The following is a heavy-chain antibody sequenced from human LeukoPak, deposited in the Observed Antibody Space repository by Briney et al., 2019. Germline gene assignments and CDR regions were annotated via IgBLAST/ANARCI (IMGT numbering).Heavy chain of an antibody. Sequence: SSETLSLTCTVSGGSISSYYWSWIRQPARKGLEWIGRIYTSGSTNYNPSLKSRVTISVDTSKNQFSLKLSSVTAADTAVYYCAREAMVRGVTYYYYYYMDVWGKGTTVTISS. D-gene: IGHD3-10*01. J-gene: IGHJ6*03. V-gene: IGHV4-4*07. CDR2: IYTSGST. CDR1: GGSISSYY. CDR3: AREAMVRGVTYYYYYYMDV.